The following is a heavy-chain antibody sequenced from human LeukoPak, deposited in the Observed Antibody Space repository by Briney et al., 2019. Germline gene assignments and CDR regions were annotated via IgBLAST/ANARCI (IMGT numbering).Heavy chain of an antibody. D-gene: IGHD3-22*01. CDR2: ISGSGGST. CDR3: AKTPQDYYDSSGYYAPDY. Sequence: GGSLRLSCAASGFTFSSYAMSWVRQAPGKGLEWVSAISGSGGSTYYADSVKGRFTISRDNSKNTLYLQMNSLRAEDTAVYYCAKTPQDYYDSSGYYAPDYWGQGTLVTVSS. V-gene: IGHV3-23*01. J-gene: IGHJ4*02. CDR1: GFTFSSYA.